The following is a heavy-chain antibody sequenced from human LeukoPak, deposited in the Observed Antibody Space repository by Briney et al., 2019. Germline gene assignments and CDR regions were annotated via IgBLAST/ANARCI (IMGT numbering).Heavy chain of an antibody. Sequence: GGSLRLSCAASGFTFSTYEMNWVRQAPGKGLERVSFISSSGITYYADSVKGRFTISRDNARNSLYLQMKSLRAEDTAVYYCARGGNIGYNYNAFDVWGQGTMVAVSS. J-gene: IGHJ3*01. CDR1: GFTFSTYE. CDR2: ISSSGIT. V-gene: IGHV3-48*03. D-gene: IGHD3-22*01. CDR3: ARGGNIGYNYNAFDV.